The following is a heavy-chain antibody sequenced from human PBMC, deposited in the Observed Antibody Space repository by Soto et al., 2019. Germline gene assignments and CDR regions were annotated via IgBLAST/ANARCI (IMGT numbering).Heavy chain of an antibody. CDR1: GGSISSYY. V-gene: IGHV4-59*01. CDR2: IYYSGNT. D-gene: IGHD6-13*01. CDR3: ARGPHTSSWYNDY. Sequence: SETLSLTCTVSGGSISSYYWSWIRQPPGKGLEWIGYIYYSGNTNYNTSLKSRVTISVDTSKNQLSLKLSSVTAADTAVYYCARGPHTSSWYNDYWGQGTLVTVSS. J-gene: IGHJ4*02.